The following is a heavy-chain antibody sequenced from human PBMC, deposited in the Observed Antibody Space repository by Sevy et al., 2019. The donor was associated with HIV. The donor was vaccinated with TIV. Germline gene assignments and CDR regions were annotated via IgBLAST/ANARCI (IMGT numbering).Heavy chain of an antibody. CDR1: GFSLNNYW. J-gene: IGHJ4*02. V-gene: IGHV3-7*01. CDR3: VRAIAAAGSY. Sequence: GGSLRLSCAASGFSLNNYWMTWVRQAPGKGREWVANIKQDGSVKYYVDSVKGRFTISRDNARNLLYLQMNSLRVEDTAHYYGVRAIAAAGSYWGQGTLVTVSS. CDR2: IKQDGSVK. D-gene: IGHD6-13*01.